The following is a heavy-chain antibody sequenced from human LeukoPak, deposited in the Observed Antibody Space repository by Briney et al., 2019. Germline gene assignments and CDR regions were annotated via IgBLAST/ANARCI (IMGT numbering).Heavy chain of an antibody. CDR1: GGTFSSYA. CDR3: ARLNSRALYYYYMDV. V-gene: IGHV1-69*06. J-gene: IGHJ6*03. D-gene: IGHD2/OR15-2a*01. CDR2: IIPIFGTA. Sequence: RASVKVSCKASGGTFSSYAISWVRQAPGQGLEWMGGIIPIFGTANYAQKFQGRVTITADKSTSTAYMELSSLRSEDTAVYYCARLNSRALYYYYMDVWGKGTTVTISS.